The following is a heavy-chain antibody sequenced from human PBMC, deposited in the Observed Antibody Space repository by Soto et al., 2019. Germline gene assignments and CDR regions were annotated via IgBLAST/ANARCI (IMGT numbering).Heavy chain of an antibody. CDR2: ISYDGSNK. CDR1: GFTFSSYA. V-gene: IGHV3-30-3*01. CDR3: ARSKMVRGVTPGP. J-gene: IGHJ5*02. Sequence: GGSLRLSCAASGFTFSSYAMHWVRQAPGKGLEWVAVISYDGSNKYYADSVKGRFTISRDNSKNTLYLQMNSLRAEDTAVYYCARSKMVRGVTPGPWGQGTLVTVSS. D-gene: IGHD3-10*01.